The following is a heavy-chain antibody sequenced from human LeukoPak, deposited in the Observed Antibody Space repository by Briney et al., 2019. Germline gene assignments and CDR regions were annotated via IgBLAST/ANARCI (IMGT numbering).Heavy chain of an antibody. CDR3: AKTSLTTVTIDAFDI. CDR2: ISYDGSNK. J-gene: IGHJ3*02. V-gene: IGHV3-30-3*02. CDR1: GFTFSSYA. Sequence: GGSLRLSCAASGFTFSSYAIHWVRQAPGKGLEWVAVISYDGSNKYYADSVKGRFTISRDNSKNTLYLQMNSLRAEDTAVYYCAKTSLTTVTIDAFDIWGQGTMVTVSS. D-gene: IGHD4-11*01.